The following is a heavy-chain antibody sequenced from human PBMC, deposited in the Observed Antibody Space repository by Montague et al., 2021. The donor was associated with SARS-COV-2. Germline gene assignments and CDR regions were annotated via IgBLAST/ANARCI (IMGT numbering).Heavy chain of an antibody. J-gene: IGHJ4*02. CDR1: GASSSNYY. Sequence: SETLSLTCAVYGASSSNYYWSWIRQSPGKGLEWVGEINHSGYTDYNPFLESRLTISLDSSKKQFSLKMTSVTAADTAIYYCASAPRYSFGFWAYWGQGTLVSVSS. CDR2: INHSGYT. V-gene: IGHV4-34*01. CDR3: ASAPRYSFGFWAY. D-gene: IGHD5-12*01.